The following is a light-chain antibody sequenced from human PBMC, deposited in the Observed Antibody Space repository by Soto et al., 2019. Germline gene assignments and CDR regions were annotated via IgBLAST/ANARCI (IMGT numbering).Light chain of an antibody. CDR2: KAA. CDR3: QQYNSYSWA. V-gene: IGKV1-5*03. Sequence: DIQMTQSPSTLSVSVGDRVTITCRASQSISSWLAWYQQKPGKAPKLLIYKAASLESGVPSRFSGSGSGTEFTLTISSLQPDDFATYYCQQYNSYSWAFGQGTKMEYK. CDR1: QSISSW. J-gene: IGKJ1*01.